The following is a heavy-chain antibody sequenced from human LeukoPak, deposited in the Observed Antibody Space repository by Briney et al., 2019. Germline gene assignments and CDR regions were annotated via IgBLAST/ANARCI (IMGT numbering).Heavy chain of an antibody. V-gene: IGHV3-15*01. CDR2: IKSKTDGGST. CDR1: GFTFSSYG. D-gene: IGHD3-10*01. Sequence: GGSLRLSCAASGFTFSSYGMHCVRQAPGKGLEWVGRIKSKTDGGSTDYAAPVKGRLTISRDDSKNTLYLQMNSLKTEDTAVYYCPYGSGSYSNDAFDIWGQGTMVTVSS. J-gene: IGHJ3*02. CDR3: PYGSGSYSNDAFDI.